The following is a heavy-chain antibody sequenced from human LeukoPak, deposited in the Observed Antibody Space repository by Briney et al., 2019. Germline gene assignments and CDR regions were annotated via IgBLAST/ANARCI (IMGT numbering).Heavy chain of an antibody. Sequence: GGSLRLSCAASGFTFSCYVMHWIRQAPGKGLEYVSAISTNGGGTYYANSVKGRFTISRDNSKNTLYLQMGSLRAEDMAVYYCATVGYSIWSAYFDYWGQGTLVTVSS. D-gene: IGHD6-13*01. CDR3: ATVGYSIWSAYFDY. CDR1: GFTFSCYV. V-gene: IGHV3-64*01. J-gene: IGHJ4*02. CDR2: ISTNGGGT.